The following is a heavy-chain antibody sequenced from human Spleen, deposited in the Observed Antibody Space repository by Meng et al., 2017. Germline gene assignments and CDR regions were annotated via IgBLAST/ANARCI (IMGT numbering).Heavy chain of an antibody. CDR1: GGSFSEYY. CDR3: ARGPTTMAHDFDY. J-gene: IGHJ4*02. D-gene: IGHD4-11*01. Sequence: QMQLKRWGAGQFKPSERLSLTCVGSGGSFSEYYLSWIRQPPGKGLEWIGEINHSGSTNYNPSLESRDTISVDTSQNNLSLKLSSVTAADSAVYYCARGPTTMAHDFDYWGQGTLVTVSS. V-gene: IGHV4-34*01. CDR2: INHSGST.